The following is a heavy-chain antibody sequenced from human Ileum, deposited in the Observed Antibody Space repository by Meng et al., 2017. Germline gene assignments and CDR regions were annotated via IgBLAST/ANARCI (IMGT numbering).Heavy chain of an antibody. CDR3: ARDYSGTSYRFSDY. Sequence: VHLGQAGAEVKKPGASALVSSNAFGYTFTSYGISWVRQAPGQGLEWMGGISVYNGNTNYAQKFQGRVIMTADTSTSTAYMELRSLRSDDTAVYYCARDYSGTSYRFSDYWGQGTLVTVSS. D-gene: IGHD1-26*01. CDR1: GYTFTSYG. V-gene: IGHV1-18*01. CDR2: ISVYNGNT. J-gene: IGHJ4*02.